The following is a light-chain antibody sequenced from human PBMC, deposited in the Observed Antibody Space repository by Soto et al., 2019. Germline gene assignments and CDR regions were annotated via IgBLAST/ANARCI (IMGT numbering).Light chain of an antibody. CDR1: QSVNNNY. V-gene: IGKV3-20*01. Sequence: ETVLTQSPATLSLSPGDRATLSCRASQSVNNNYLAWYQQKPGQAPRLLIYGASSRATGIPDRFSGSGSGTDFTLTISRLEPEDFAVYYCQQYGSSPLTFGGETKVEIK. CDR2: GAS. J-gene: IGKJ4*01. CDR3: QQYGSSPLT.